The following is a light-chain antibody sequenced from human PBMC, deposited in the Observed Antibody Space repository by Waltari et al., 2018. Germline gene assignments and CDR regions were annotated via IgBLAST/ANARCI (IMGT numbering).Light chain of an antibody. V-gene: IGLV2-14*03. Sequence: QSALTQPASVSGSPAQSITIPCTGTRSDVGGYNFFSWYQQHPGKAPKLMSYDVTNRPSGVSNRFSGSKSGNTASLTISGLQAEDEADYYCSSYASSSAHYVFGSGTKVTVL. J-gene: IGLJ1*01. CDR2: DVT. CDR1: RSDVGGYNF. CDR3: SSYASSSAHYV.